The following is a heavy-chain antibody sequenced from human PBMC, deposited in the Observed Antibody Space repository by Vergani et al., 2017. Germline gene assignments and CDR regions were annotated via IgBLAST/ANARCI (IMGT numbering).Heavy chain of an antibody. V-gene: IGHV1-8*01. CDR1: ENTFTSYD. CDR2: MNPNSGNT. Sequence: QVQLVQSGAEVKKPGSSVKVSCKASENTFTSYDINWVRQATGQGLEWMGWMNPNSGNTGYAQKFQGRVTMTRNTSISTAYMELSSLRSEDTAVYYCARPLKWAPNWFDPWGQGTLVTVSS. CDR3: ARPLKWAPNWFDP. J-gene: IGHJ5*02. D-gene: IGHD2-15*01.